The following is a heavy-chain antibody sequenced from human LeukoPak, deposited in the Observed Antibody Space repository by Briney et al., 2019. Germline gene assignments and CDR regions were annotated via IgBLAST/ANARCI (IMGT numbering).Heavy chain of an antibody. V-gene: IGHV4-59*01. CDR2: ISYSGST. CDR3: ARVNKWPQFGGYFDY. Sequence: SETLSLTCTVSGGSISSYSWSWIRQPPGKGLEWIGYISYSGSTNYNPSVKSRVTISVDTSKNQFSLKLSSVTAADTAVYYCARVNKWPQFGGYFDYWGQGTLVTVSS. J-gene: IGHJ4*02. D-gene: IGHD3-16*01. CDR1: GGSISSYS.